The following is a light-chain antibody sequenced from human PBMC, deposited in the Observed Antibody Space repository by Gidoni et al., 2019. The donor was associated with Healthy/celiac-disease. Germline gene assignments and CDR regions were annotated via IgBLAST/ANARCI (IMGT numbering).Light chain of an antibody. CDR3: QQYNIWTRNT. Sequence: VLTQSPATLSVSPGERATLSCRASQSVSSNLAWYQQKPGQAPRLIIYGASTRATGIPARFSGSESGTEFTLTISSLQSEDFAVYYCQQYNIWTRNTFGQGTKLEIK. CDR2: GAS. CDR1: QSVSSN. V-gene: IGKV3-15*01. J-gene: IGKJ2*01.